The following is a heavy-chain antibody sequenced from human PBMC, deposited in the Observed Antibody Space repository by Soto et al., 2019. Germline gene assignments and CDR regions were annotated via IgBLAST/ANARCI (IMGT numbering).Heavy chain of an antibody. CDR1: GFTFSSYA. V-gene: IGHV3-23*01. J-gene: IGHJ4*02. CDR3: AYYYGSGSYSLTPYYFDY. D-gene: IGHD3-10*01. CDR2: ISGSGGST. Sequence: GGSLRLSCAASGFTFSSYAMSWVRQAPGKGLEWVSAISGSGGSTYYADSVKGRFTISRDNSKNTLYLQMNSLRAEDTAVYYCAYYYGSGSYSLTPYYFDYWGQGTLVTVSS.